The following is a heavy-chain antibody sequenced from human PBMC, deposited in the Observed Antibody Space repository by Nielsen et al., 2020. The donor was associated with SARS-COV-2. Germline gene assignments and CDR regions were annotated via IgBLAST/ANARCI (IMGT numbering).Heavy chain of an antibody. CDR2: INPSGGST. J-gene: IGHJ4*02. CDR1: GYTFTTNY. V-gene: IGHV1-46*01. D-gene: IGHD6-13*01. Sequence: VSVKVSCKASGYTFTTNYIHWVRQAPGQGLEWMGIINPSGGSTNYVQKFQGRVTMTRDTSTSTVYMELSSLRSEDTAVYYCARGGFSRTSNIDFWGQGTLVTVSS. CDR3: ARGGFSRTSNIDF.